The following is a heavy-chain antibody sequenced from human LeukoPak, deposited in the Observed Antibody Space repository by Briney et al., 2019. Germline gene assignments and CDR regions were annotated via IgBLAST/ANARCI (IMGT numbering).Heavy chain of an antibody. V-gene: IGHV4-59*01. Sequence: SETLSLTCAVSGVSMNSYYWSWIRQPPGKGLEWIGYLRYGGSSSYNPSLKSRVTISVDTSKNQPSLKLSSVTAADTAVYYCARKDYGSDNWFDPWGQGTLVPVSS. D-gene: IGHD3-10*01. CDR3: ARKDYGSDNWFDP. J-gene: IGHJ5*02. CDR2: LRYGGSS. CDR1: GVSMNSYY.